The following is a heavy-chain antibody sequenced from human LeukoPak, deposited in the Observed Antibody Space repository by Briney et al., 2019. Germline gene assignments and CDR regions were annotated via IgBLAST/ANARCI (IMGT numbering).Heavy chain of an antibody. CDR2: IWYDGSNK. J-gene: IGHJ6*02. D-gene: IGHD1-14*01. CDR3: ARDGQPRNYYYGMDV. Sequence: GGSLRLSCAASGFTFSSYGMHWVRQAPGKGLEWVAVIWYDGSNKYYADSVKGRFTISRDNSKHTLYLQMNSLRAEDTAVYYCARDGQPRNYYYGMDVWGQGTTVTVSS. V-gene: IGHV3-33*01. CDR1: GFTFSSYG.